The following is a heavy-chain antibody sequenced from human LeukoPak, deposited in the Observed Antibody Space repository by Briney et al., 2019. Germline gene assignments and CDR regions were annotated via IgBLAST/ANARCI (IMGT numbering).Heavy chain of an antibody. D-gene: IGHD1-7*01. Sequence: SVNVSCKASGGTFSSYAISWVRHAPGQGLEWMGRIIPILGIANSAQKFQGRVTITADKSTSTAYMELSSLRSEDTAVYYCASGITGTPYWFDPWGQGTLVTVSS. CDR2: IIPILGIA. CDR3: ASGITGTPYWFDP. CDR1: GGTFSSYA. V-gene: IGHV1-69*04. J-gene: IGHJ5*02.